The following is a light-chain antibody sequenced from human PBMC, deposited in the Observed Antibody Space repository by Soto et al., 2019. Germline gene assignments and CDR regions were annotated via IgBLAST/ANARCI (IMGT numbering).Light chain of an antibody. V-gene: IGLV2-14*01. CDR2: DVS. CDR3: SSYTRSSTLDVV. CDR1: SSDIGGYNY. J-gene: IGLJ2*01. Sequence: QSVLTQPASVSGSPGQSITISCTGTSSDIGGYNYVSWYQQHPGKAPKLMIYDVSNRPSGVSDRFSGSKSGNTASLTISGLQAEDEADYHCSSYTRSSTLDVVFGGGTKLTVL.